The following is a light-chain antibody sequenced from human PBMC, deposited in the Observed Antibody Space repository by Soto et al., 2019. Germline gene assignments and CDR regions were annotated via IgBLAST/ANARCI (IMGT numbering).Light chain of an antibody. CDR1: SSDVGGYNY. CDR3: CSFAGNYFL. CDR2: DVN. Sequence: QSALTQPRSVSGSPGQSVTISSTGTSSDVGGYNYVSWYQQYPGKAPKVMIYDVNKRPSGVPDRFSGSKSGNTASLTISGLQSEDEADYYCCSFAGNYFLFGGGTKLTVL. J-gene: IGLJ2*01. V-gene: IGLV2-11*01.